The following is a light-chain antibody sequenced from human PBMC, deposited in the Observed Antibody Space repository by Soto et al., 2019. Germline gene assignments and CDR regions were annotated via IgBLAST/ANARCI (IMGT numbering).Light chain of an antibody. CDR3: HQRSNCPLT. CDR1: QGIGRY. Sequence: EIALTQSPGTLSLSPGESATLSCRASQGIGRYLAWFQQKPGQPPRLLIYDASTRATGIPGRFSGSGSGTDFTLTISSLEPEDFAVYYCHQRSNCPLTFGPGTKVEI. V-gene: IGKV3-11*01. CDR2: DAS. J-gene: IGKJ3*01.